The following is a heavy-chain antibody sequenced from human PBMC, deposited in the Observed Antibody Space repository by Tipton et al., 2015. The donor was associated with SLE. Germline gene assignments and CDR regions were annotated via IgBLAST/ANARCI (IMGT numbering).Heavy chain of an antibody. V-gene: IGHV4-61*02. CDR2: VYRSGST. D-gene: IGHD3-10*01. Sequence: TLSLTCTVSGGSISSGGYYWSWMRQPAGRGLEWIGRVYRSGSTNYNPFLKSRVTISLDKSRNQFSLRLTSVTAADTAVYYCARAFRETRTYYYYYMDVWGKGTTVTVSS. CDR3: ARAFRETRTYYYYYMDV. CDR1: GGSISSGGYY. J-gene: IGHJ6*03.